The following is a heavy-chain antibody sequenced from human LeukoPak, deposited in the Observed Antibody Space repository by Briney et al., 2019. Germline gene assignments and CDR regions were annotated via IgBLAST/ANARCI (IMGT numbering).Heavy chain of an antibody. V-gene: IGHV3-33*06. Sequence: GGSLRLSCAASGFTFSSYGMHWVRQAPGKGLEWVAVIWYDGSNKYYADSVKGRFTISRDNSKNTLYLQMNSLRAEDAAVYYCAKDRYSSGWSQDYWGQGTLVTVSS. CDR2: IWYDGSNK. D-gene: IGHD6-19*01. J-gene: IGHJ4*02. CDR3: AKDRYSSGWSQDY. CDR1: GFTFSSYG.